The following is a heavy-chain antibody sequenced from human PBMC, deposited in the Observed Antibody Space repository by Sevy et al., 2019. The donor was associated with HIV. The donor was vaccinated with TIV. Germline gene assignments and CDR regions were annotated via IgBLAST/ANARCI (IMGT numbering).Heavy chain of an antibody. V-gene: IGHV1-8*01. Sequence: ASVKVSCKASGXTFTSYDINXVRQATGQGLEWMGWMNPNSGNTGYAQXFQGRVTMTRNTSISTAYMELSSLRSEDTAVYYCARVGYSSXXXTGXXDXXGRGTLVTVSS. J-gene: IGHJ2*01. CDR1: GXTFTSYD. CDR2: MNPNSGNT. D-gene: IGHD6-19*01. CDR3: ARVGYSSXXXTGXXDX.